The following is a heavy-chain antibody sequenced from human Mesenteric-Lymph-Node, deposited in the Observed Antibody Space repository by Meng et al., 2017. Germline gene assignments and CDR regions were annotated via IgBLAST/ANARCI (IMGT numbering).Heavy chain of an antibody. D-gene: IGHD4-17*01. CDR1: GYNFIYYY. J-gene: IGHJ3*02. Sequence: ASVKVSCKASGYNFIYYYIHWLRQAPGQGLEWMGWTHPNSGGTNYAQKFQGRVTMTRDTSISTAYMELSRLRSDDTAVYYCARGRIGYGDYDRDAFDIWGQGTMVTVSS. CDR2: THPNSGGT. V-gene: IGHV1-2*02. CDR3: ARGRIGYGDYDRDAFDI.